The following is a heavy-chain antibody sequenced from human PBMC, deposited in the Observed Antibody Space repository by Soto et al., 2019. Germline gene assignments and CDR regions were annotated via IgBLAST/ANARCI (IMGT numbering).Heavy chain of an antibody. CDR1: GFTFSSYS. CDR3: ARNDGYSYGSGDFDY. CDR2: ISSSSSTI. J-gene: IGHJ4*02. D-gene: IGHD5-18*01. V-gene: IGHV3-48*01. Sequence: EVQLVESGGGLVQPGGSLRLSCAASGFTFSSYSMNWVRQAPGEGLEWVSYISSSSSTIYYADSVKGRFTISRDNAKNSLYLQMNSLRAEDTAVYYCARNDGYSYGSGDFDYWGQGTLVTVSS.